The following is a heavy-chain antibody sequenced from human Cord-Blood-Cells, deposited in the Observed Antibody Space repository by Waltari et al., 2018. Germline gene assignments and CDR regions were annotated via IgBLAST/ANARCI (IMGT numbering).Heavy chain of an antibody. CDR1: GYSISSGYY. CDR2: IYHSGST. CDR3: ASPGGRDYFDY. Sequence: QVQLQESGPGLVKPSETLSLTCAASGYSISSGYYWGWIRQPPGKGLEWIGSIYHSGSTYYNPSLKSRVTISVDTSKNQFSLKLSSVTAADTAVYYCASPGGRDYFDYWGQGTLVTVSS. J-gene: IGHJ4*02. D-gene: IGHD1-26*01. V-gene: IGHV4-38-2*01.